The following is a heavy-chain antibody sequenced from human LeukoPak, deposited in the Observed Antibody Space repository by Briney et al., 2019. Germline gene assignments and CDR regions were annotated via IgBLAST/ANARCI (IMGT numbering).Heavy chain of an antibody. CDR1: GFTFINYW. V-gene: IGHV3-7*03. Sequence: GGCLRLSRAASGFTFINYWMNWARQPPVQGLEWVASITHNGNVNYYVDIVKGRFTITRDNAKNSLYLQMSNLRAEDTAVYFCARGGGLDGWGQGATVTVSS. CDR2: ITHNGNVN. D-gene: IGHD3-16*01. J-gene: IGHJ6*02. CDR3: ARGGGLDG.